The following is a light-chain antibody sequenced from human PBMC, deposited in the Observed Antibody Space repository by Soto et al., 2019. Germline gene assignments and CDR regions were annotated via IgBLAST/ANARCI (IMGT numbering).Light chain of an antibody. V-gene: IGKV3-20*01. CDR1: RSLTKNY. CDR2: GAF. J-gene: IGKJ2*01. Sequence: DIVLTQSPGTLSLSPGDTATLSCRASRSLTKNYLNWYQQKPGQPPRLLIYGAFRRATGVPDRFSGSGSGTDFTLTINRLEPEDFAMYYCQQYGISIMYTFGQGTKLEIK. CDR3: QQYGISIMYT.